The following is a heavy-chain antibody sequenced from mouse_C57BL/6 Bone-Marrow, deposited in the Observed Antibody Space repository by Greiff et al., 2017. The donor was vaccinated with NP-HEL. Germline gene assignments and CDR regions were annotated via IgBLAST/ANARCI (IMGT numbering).Heavy chain of an antibody. Sequence: QVQLQQPGAELVMPGASVKLSCKASGYTFTSYWMHWVKQRPGQGLEWIGEIDPSDSYTNYNQKFKGKSTLTVDKSSSTAYMQLSSLTSEDSAVYYCAREGDLLDAMDYWGQETSVTVSS. J-gene: IGHJ4*01. D-gene: IGHD2-1*01. CDR2: IDPSDSYT. V-gene: IGHV1-69*01. CDR1: GYTFTSYW. CDR3: AREGDLLDAMDY.